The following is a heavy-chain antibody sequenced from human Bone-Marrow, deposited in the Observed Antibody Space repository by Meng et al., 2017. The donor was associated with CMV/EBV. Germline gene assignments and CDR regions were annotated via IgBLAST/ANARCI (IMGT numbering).Heavy chain of an antibody. J-gene: IGHJ4*02. CDR1: GFTFSSYD. Sequence: GESLKISCAASGFTFSSYDMHWVRQATGKGLEWVSAIGTAGDTYYPGSVKGRFTISRENAKNSLYLQMNSLRAGDTAVYYCARGGDKGYFGEYLFDYWGQGTRVTGSS. CDR2: IGTAGDT. CDR3: ARGGDKGYFGEYLFDY. V-gene: IGHV3-13*01. D-gene: IGHD3-16*01.